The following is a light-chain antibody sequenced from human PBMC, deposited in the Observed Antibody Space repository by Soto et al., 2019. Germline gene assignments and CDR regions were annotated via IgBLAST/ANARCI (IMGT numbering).Light chain of an antibody. V-gene: IGLV2-23*01. J-gene: IGLJ3*02. Sequence: QSALTQPASVSGSPGQSITISCTGTSSDVGNYNVVSWYQQHPGKAPKLMIYEGSKRPSGVSNRFSGSKSGNTASLTISGLQAEDEADYYCCSYVGGNSLWVFGGGTKVTVL. CDR1: SSDVGNYNV. CDR2: EGS. CDR3: CSYVGGNSLWV.